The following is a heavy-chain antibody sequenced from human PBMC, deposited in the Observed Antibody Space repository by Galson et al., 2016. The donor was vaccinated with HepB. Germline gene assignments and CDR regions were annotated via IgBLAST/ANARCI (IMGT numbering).Heavy chain of an antibody. Sequence: SLRLSCAVSGFTLSTYAMSWVRQAPGKGLEWVSGIRAFGSGTYYADSVKGRFTISRDNSKNTLFLQINSLRAEDTAIYYCARGNGFSSGWSDVGLDYWGQGTLVTASS. CDR2: IRAFGSGT. D-gene: IGHD6-25*01. V-gene: IGHV3-23*01. CDR3: ARGNGFSSGWSDVGLDY. J-gene: IGHJ4*02. CDR1: GFTLSTYA.